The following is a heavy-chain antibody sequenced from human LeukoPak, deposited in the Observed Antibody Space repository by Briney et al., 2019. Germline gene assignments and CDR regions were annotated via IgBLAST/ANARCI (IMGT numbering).Heavy chain of an antibody. V-gene: IGHV1-18*01. J-gene: IGHJ4*02. CDR1: GYTFTSYG. Sequence: ASVKVSCKASGYTFTSYGISWVRQAPGQGLEWMGWISAYNGNTNYAQKLQGRVTMTTDTSTSTAYMELRSPRSDDTAVYYCARLYYDSSGPCFDYWGQGTLVTVSS. CDR3: ARLYYDSSGPCFDY. CDR2: ISAYNGNT. D-gene: IGHD3-22*01.